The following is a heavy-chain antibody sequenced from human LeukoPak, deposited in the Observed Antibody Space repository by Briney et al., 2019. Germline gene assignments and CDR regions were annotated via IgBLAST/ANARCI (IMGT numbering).Heavy chain of an antibody. D-gene: IGHD3-3*01. Sequence: ASVKVSCKASGYTFTSYDINWVRQATGQGLEWMGWMNPNSGNTGYAQKFQGRVTITRNTSISTAYMELSSLKSEDTAVYYCARREFFEEASSVDDYWGQGTLVTVSS. J-gene: IGHJ4*02. CDR2: MNPNSGNT. CDR3: ARREFFEEASSVDDY. V-gene: IGHV1-8*03. CDR1: GYTFTSYD.